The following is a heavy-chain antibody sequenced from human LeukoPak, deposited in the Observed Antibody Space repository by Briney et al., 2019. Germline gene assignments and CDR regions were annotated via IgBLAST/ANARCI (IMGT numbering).Heavy chain of an antibody. CDR1: GFTFSSYA. J-gene: IGHJ4*02. Sequence: GGSLRLSCAASGFTFSSYAMSWVRQAPGKGLEWVSAISGSGGSTYYADSVKGRFTISRDNSKNTLYLQMNSLRAEDTAVYYCARLYDSSGYYPPRRFDYWGQGTLVTVSS. CDR3: ARLYDSSGYYPPRRFDY. V-gene: IGHV3-23*01. CDR2: ISGSGGST. D-gene: IGHD3-22*01.